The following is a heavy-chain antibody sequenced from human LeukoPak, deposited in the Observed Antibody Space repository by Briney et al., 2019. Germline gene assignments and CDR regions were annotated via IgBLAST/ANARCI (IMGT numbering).Heavy chain of an antibody. V-gene: IGHV3-53*04. D-gene: IGHD5-18*01. CDR2: IYSGGST. CDR3: ASASGYSYGNSAFDI. CDR1: GFTVSSNY. Sequence: PGGSLRLSCAASGFTVSSNYMSWVRQAPGKGLEWVSVIYSGGSTYYADSVKGRFTISRHNSKNTPYLQMNSLRAEDTAVYYCASASGYSYGNSAFDIWGQGTMVTVSS. J-gene: IGHJ3*02.